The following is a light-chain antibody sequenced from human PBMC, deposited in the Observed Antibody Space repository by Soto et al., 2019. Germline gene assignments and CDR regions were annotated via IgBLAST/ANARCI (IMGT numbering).Light chain of an antibody. Sequence: TVMTQSPVALSVSPGERATLSCRARQSVRKNLAWYQQKPGQAPRLLIYGASTRATGIPARFSGDGSGTEFTLTIDSLQSEDFVVYYCLQYDGWPLTFGQGTRLEIK. V-gene: IGKV3-15*01. J-gene: IGKJ5*01. CDR2: GAS. CDR1: QSVRKN. CDR3: LQYDGWPLT.